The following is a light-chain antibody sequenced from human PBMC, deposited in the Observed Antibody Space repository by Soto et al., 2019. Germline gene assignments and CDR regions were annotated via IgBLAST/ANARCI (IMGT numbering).Light chain of an antibody. CDR3: SSYTSSSTNWV. CDR2: DVS. V-gene: IGLV2-14*01. CDR1: SSDVGGYNY. J-gene: IGLJ3*02. Sequence: QSALTQPASVSGSPGQSITISCTGISSDVGGYNYVSWYQQHPGKAPKLMIYDVSNRPSGVSNRFSGSKSGNTASLTISGLQAEDEADYYCSSYTSSSTNWVFGGGTKLTVL.